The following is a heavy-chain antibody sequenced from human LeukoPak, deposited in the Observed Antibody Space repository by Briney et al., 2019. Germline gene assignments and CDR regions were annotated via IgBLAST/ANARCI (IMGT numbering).Heavy chain of an antibody. Sequence: GASVKVSCKASGYTFTGYYMHWVRQAPGQGLEWMGWINPDSGGTIYAQNFQGRVTMTRDTSISTAYMELSSLRSDDTAVYYCATMKIVGATMTDYWGQGTLVTVSS. CDR2: INPDSGGT. CDR3: ATMKIVGATMTDY. D-gene: IGHD1-26*01. V-gene: IGHV1-2*02. CDR1: GYTFTGYY. J-gene: IGHJ4*02.